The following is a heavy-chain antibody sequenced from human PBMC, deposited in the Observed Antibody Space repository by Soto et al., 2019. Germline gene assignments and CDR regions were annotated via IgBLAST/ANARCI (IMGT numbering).Heavy chain of an antibody. J-gene: IGHJ5*02. Sequence: QVQLQESGPGLEKPSQTLSLTCTVSGGSINNDASYWSWIRQHPGKGLEWIGYIYYSGSTYYNPSLKSRVTISVDTSKNQFSLKLSSVTAADTAVYYCARDYGGPFDPWGQGTLVTVSS. CDR1: GGSINNDASY. CDR2: IYYSGST. V-gene: IGHV4-31*03. CDR3: ARDYGGPFDP. D-gene: IGHD3-16*01.